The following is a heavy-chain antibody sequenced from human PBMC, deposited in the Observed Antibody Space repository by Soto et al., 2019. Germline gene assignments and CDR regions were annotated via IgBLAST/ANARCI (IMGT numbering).Heavy chain of an antibody. J-gene: IGHJ4*02. CDR3: ARVRPGGEYYDFWSGYLDY. CDR2: IYYSGST. CDR1: GGSISSGGYY. V-gene: IGHV4-31*03. Sequence: QVQLQESGPGLVKPSQTLSLTCTVSGGSISSGGYYWSWIRQHPGKGLEWIGYIYYSGSTYYNPSLKSRVTISVDTSKNQFSLKLSSVTAADTAVYYCARVRPGGEYYDFWSGYLDYWGQGTLVTVSS. D-gene: IGHD3-3*01.